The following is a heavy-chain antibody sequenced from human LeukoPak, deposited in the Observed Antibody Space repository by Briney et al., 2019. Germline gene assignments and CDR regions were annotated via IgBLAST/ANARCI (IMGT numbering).Heavy chain of an antibody. CDR3: ARAQCYYDSSGRNWFDP. Sequence: SETLSLTCTVSGGSISSYYWSWIRQPAGKGLEWIGRIYTSGSTNYNPSLKSRVTMSVDTSKNQFSLKLSSVTAADTAVYYCARAQCYYDSSGRNWFDPWGQGTLVTVSS. D-gene: IGHD3-22*01. CDR1: GGSISSYY. J-gene: IGHJ5*02. V-gene: IGHV4-4*07. CDR2: IYTSGST.